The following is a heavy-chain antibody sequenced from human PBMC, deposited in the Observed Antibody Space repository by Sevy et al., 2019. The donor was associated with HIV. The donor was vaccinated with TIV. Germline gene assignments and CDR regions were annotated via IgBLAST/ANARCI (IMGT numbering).Heavy chain of an antibody. CDR2: IRYDESTK. CDR3: AKAAVIWGHGGAYDI. J-gene: IGHJ3*02. D-gene: IGHD7-27*01. V-gene: IGHV3-30*02. Sequence: GGSLRLSCAASGFTFSTYNMHWVRHAPGKGLEWVAIIRYDESTKFYADSVRGRFTISRDNSKNRLDLQMNGLRAEDTAIYYCAKAAVIWGHGGAYDIWGLGTMVTVSS. CDR1: GFTFSTYN.